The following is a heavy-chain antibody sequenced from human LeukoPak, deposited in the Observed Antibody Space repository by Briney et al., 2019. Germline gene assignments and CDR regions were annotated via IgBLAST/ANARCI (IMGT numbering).Heavy chain of an antibody. Sequence: GESLRLSCAASGFTFSDYWMTWVRQAPGKGLEWVANIKQDGSEKNYVDSVKGRFTISRDNAENSLYLQMNSLRAEDTAVYYCARDPYSSGWPSYYYYGMDVWGQGTTVTVSS. J-gene: IGHJ6*02. D-gene: IGHD6-19*01. V-gene: IGHV3-7*01. CDR3: ARDPYSSGWPSYYYYGMDV. CDR2: IKQDGSEK. CDR1: GFTFSDYW.